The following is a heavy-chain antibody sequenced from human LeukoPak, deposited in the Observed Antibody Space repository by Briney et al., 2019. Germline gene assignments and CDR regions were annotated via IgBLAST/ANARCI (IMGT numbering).Heavy chain of an antibody. V-gene: IGHV4-34*01. CDR1: GGSFSGYY. Sequence: KSSETLSLTCAVYGGSFSGYYWSWIRQPPGKGLEWIGEINHSGSTNYNPSLKSRVTISVDTSKNQFSLKLSSVTAADTAVYYCARESSGYYYEYWGQGTLVTVSS. D-gene: IGHD3-22*01. CDR3: ARESSGYYYEY. CDR2: INHSGST. J-gene: IGHJ4*02.